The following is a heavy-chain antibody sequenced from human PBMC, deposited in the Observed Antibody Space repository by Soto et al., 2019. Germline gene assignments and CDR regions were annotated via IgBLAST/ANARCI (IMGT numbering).Heavy chain of an antibody. CDR3: AREQYGDYVAFDI. Sequence: PGGSLRLSCAASGLTFSSYSMNWVRQAPGKGLEWVSSISSSSSYIYYADSVKGRFTISRDNAKNSLYLQMNSLRAEDTAVYYCAREQYGDYVAFDIWGQGPMVTVSS. CDR2: ISSSSSYI. D-gene: IGHD4-17*01. CDR1: GLTFSSYS. J-gene: IGHJ3*02. V-gene: IGHV3-21*01.